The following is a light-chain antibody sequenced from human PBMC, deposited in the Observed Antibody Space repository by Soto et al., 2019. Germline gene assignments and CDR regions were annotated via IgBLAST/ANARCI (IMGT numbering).Light chain of an antibody. J-gene: IGLJ2*01. CDR2: DVS. V-gene: IGLV2-14*03. CDR3: SSYSSSTTLV. CDR1: SRDVGGYDY. Sequence: QSALTQPASVSGSPGQSITISCTGTSRDVGGYDYVSLYQQHPGKAPKLMIYDVSSRPSGVSNRFSGSKSGSTASLTISGLQDEDEADYYCSSYSSSTTLVLGGGTKLTVL.